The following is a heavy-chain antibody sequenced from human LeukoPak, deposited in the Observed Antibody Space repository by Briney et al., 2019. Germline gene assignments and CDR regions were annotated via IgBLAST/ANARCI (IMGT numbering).Heavy chain of an antibody. Sequence: ASVTVSCKASGYTFTSYYMHWVRQAPGQGLEWMGIINPSGGSTSYAQKFQGRVTMTRDTSTSTVYMELSSLRSEDTAVYYCARCPYYYDSSGYRQDFDYWGRGTLVTVSS. V-gene: IGHV1-46*01. CDR3: ARCPYYYDSSGYRQDFDY. CDR1: GYTFTSYY. J-gene: IGHJ4*02. D-gene: IGHD3-22*01. CDR2: INPSGGST.